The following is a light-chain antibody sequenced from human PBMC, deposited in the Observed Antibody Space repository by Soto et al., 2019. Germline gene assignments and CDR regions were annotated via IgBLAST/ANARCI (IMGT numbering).Light chain of an antibody. V-gene: IGKV3-11*01. Sequence: EILLTQSPATLSLSPGERATLSCRASQSVRSSLAWYQQKPGQAPRLLIYDASTRATGIPGRFSGSGSGTDFTLTISNLAPEEFAVYYCQQRSSWPCTFGQGAKVYIK. CDR1: QSVRSS. CDR2: DAS. CDR3: QQRSSWPCT. J-gene: IGKJ1*01.